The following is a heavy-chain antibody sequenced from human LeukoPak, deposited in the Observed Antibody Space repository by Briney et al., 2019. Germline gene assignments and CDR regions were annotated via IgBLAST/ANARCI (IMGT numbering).Heavy chain of an antibody. CDR1: GFTFSTYG. D-gene: IGHD4-23*01. J-gene: IGHJ4*02. Sequence: GRSLRLSCAASGFTFSTYGMHWVRQAPGKGLEWVSDIWYNGNTYYADSVKGRFTISRDNSKSTLYLQMNSLRAEDTAVYYCAREEGVDGTSGINNWGQGTLVIVSS. CDR2: IWYNGNT. CDR3: AREEGVDGTSGINN. V-gene: IGHV3-33*01.